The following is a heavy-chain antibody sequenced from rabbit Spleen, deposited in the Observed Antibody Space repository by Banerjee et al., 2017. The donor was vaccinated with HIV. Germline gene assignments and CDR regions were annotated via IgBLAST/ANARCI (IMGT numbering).Heavy chain of an antibody. CDR3: ARDLDDVIGWNFGW. Sequence: QSLEESGGGLVKPGASLTLTCKASGFDFSSNGMCWVRQAPGKGLEWIACIDNASGGRAWYANWAKGRFTISKTSSTTVTLQMTSLTAADTATYFCARDLDDVIGWNFGWWGPGTLVTVS. D-gene: IGHD4-1*01. CDR1: GFDFSSNG. V-gene: IGHV1S40*01. CDR2: IDNASGGRA. J-gene: IGHJ4*01.